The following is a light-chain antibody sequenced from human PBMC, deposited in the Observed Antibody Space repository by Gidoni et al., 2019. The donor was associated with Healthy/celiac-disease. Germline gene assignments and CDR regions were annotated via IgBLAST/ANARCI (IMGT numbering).Light chain of an antibody. CDR2: AAS. Sequence: DIQMTQSPSSLSASVGDRVTITCRASQSISSYLNWYQQKPGKAPKLLIYAASSLQSGVPSRFSGSGSGTDFTLTISSLQPEDFATYYCQQSYSTHTFGQGTKLGSN. CDR1: QSISSY. CDR3: QQSYSTHT. V-gene: IGKV1-39*01. J-gene: IGKJ2*01.